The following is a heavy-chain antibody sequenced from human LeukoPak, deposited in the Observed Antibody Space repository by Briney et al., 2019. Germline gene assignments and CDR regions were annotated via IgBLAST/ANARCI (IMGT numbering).Heavy chain of an antibody. CDR2: ICGGCGGT. CDR3: AKVISSSCGIGGY. V-gene: IGHV3-23*01. D-gene: IGHD6-13*01. Sequence: PGGSLRLSCTASGFTLSNYAMSWVRQAPWKGLEWVSAICGGCGGTYYADSVKVPLPISRENSKNTLYLKMNSLRAEDTALYYCAKVISSSCGIGGYWGQGTLVTVSS. J-gene: IGHJ4*02. CDR1: GFTLSNYA.